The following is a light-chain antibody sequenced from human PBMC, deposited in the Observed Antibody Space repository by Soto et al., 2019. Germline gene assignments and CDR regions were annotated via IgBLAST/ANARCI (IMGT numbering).Light chain of an antibody. V-gene: IGKV1-5*03. CDR2: TAS. J-gene: IGKJ1*01. Sequence: DIQMTQSPSTLSASVGDRVTITCRASQTISSRLAWYQQKPGKAPKHLIYTASTLKSGVPSTFSGSGSGTEFTLTISTLQPDDFATYYCQQYYSYSEAFGQGTKVDIK. CDR1: QTISSR. CDR3: QQYYSYSEA.